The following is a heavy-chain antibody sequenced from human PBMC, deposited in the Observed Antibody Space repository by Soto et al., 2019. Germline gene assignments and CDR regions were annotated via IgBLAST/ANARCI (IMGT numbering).Heavy chain of an antibody. CDR1: GYTFTSYA. CDR2: INAGNGNT. CDR3: ARVGDFRSGYWEYYFDY. J-gene: IGHJ4*02. Sequence: ASVKVSCKASGYTFTSYAMHWVRQAPGQKLEWMGWINAGNGNTKYSRKFQGRVTITRDTSASTAYMELSSMRSEDTAVYYCARVGDFRSGYWEYYFDYWGQGSLVTVSS. D-gene: IGHD3-3*01. V-gene: IGHV1-3*01.